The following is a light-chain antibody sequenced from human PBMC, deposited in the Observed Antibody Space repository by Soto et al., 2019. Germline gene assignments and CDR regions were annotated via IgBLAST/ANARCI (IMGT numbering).Light chain of an antibody. J-gene: IGKJ3*01. Sequence: EIVLTQSPATLSLSPGERAILSCRASQSVSTYLAWYQQKPGQAPRLLIFDASNRATGIPARFSGSGSGTDSTLTISSLEPEDFAVYYCQQRADWPATFGPGTKVDIK. CDR1: QSVSTY. CDR3: QQRADWPAT. V-gene: IGKV3-11*01. CDR2: DAS.